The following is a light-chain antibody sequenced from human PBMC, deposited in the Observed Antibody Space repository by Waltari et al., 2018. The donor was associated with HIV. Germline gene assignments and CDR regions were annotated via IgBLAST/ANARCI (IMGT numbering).Light chain of an antibody. CDR2: RND. V-gene: IGLV1-47*01. Sequence: QSVLTQPPSASGTPGQRVTISCSGSSSNIGNNFIYWYQQFPGTAPKLLIYRNDQRPSWVPDRFSGSKSGTSASLAISGLRSEDEADYYCATWDDSLSGWVFSGGTKLTVL. CDR1: SSNIGNNF. J-gene: IGLJ3*02. CDR3: ATWDDSLSGWV.